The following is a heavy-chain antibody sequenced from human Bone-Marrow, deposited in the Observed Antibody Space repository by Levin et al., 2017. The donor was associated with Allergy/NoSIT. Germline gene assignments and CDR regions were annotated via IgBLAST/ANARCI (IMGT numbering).Heavy chain of an antibody. V-gene: IGHV4-30-2*01. D-gene: IGHD4-11*01. CDR1: GGSVNSGGYS. CDR3: ARVRSRETTTTTFFRGRFQYYMDV. CDR2: MHHSGNT. J-gene: IGHJ6*03. Sequence: SETLSLTCAVSGGSVNSGGYSWGWIRQPPGKGLEWIGYMHHSGNTYYNPSLKSRVTISVDRSKNQFSLRLNSVTAADTAVYYCARVRSRETTTTTFFRGRFQYYMDVWGKGTTVTVSS.